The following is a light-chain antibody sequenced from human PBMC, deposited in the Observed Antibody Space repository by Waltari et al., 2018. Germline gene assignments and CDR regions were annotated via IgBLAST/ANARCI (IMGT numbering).Light chain of an antibody. CDR3: MQRLEFPYT. J-gene: IGKJ2*01. CDR1: EDLLDKKDGITF. V-gene: IGKV2-40*01. CDR2: TVS. Sequence: DIVMTQTPLSLPVSPGEPASNPCRPSEDLLDKKDGITFLYWYLQKPGQSPQLLVHTVSSRASGVPGRFTGSGAGRDFTLTINRVEADDVGLYCCMQRLEFPYTFGQGTKVE.